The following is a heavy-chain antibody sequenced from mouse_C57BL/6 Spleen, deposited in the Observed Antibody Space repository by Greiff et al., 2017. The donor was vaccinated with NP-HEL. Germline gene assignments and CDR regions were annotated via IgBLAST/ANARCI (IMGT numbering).Heavy chain of an antibody. D-gene: IGHD1-1*01. CDR2: IRSKSSNYAT. CDR3: VRAYDYYGSRGYFDY. J-gene: IGHJ2*01. V-gene: IGHV10-3*01. CDR1: GFTFNTYA. Sequence: DVMLVESGGGLVQPKGSLKLSCAASGFTFNTYAMHWVRQAPGKGLEWVARIRSKSSNYATYYADSVKDRFTISRDDSQSMLYLQMNNLKTEDTAMYYCVRAYDYYGSRGYFDYWGQGTTLTVSS.